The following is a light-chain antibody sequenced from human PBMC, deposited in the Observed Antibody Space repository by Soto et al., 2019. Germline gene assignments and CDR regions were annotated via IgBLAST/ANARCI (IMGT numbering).Light chain of an antibody. CDR2: EVS. CDR1: NSDVGGYNY. Sequence: QSVLTQPASVSGSPGLSITISCTGTNSDVGGYNYVSWYQQHPGKAPKLMIFEVSNRPSGVSNRFSASKSGNTASLTISGLQAEDEADYYCSSYTSISTYVFGTGTKVTVL. CDR3: SSYTSISTYV. V-gene: IGLV2-14*01. J-gene: IGLJ1*01.